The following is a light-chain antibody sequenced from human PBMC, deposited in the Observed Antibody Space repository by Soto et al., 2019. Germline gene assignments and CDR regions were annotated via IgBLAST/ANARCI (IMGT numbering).Light chain of an antibody. CDR2: GAS. CDR3: QQYSDWPLT. CDR1: QSVRSN. J-gene: IGKJ4*01. V-gene: IGKV3-15*01. Sequence: EIVMTQAPDTLSVSPGEKATLSCRASQSVRSNLAWYHQTPSQAPRLVIFGASTRATGVPARFSGRGSETAFTLTINGLQSNDFANYYCQQYSDWPLTFGEGTNVES.